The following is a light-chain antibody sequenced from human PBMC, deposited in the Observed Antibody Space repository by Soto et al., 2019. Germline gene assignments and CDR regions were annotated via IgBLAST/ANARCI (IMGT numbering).Light chain of an antibody. J-gene: IGKJ1*01. V-gene: IGKV2-24*01. CDR2: RVS. CDR3: VKSALFPRE. Sequence: DIVLTQTPLSSPVTLGQSASISCRSNQSLVYSDGNTYLSWLQQRPGQPPRLLIYRVSNRFSGVPERFSGSGAVTDCSIKIDRVEREYVGIYYCVKSALFPREFGQGTKVEIK. CDR1: QSLVYSDGNTY.